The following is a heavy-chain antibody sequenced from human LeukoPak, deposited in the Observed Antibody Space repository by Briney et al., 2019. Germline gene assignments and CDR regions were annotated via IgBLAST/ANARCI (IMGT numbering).Heavy chain of an antibody. D-gene: IGHD4-17*01. J-gene: IGHJ3*02. Sequence: PGESLKISCKGSGYSFTSYWINWVRQMPGKGLEWMGRIDPSDSYTNYSPSLQGHVTISADKSISTAYLQWSSLKASDTAMYYCARPKGGMTTVTTYAFDIWGQGTMVTVSS. CDR2: IDPSDSYT. CDR3: ARPKGGMTTVTTYAFDI. CDR1: GYSFTSYW. V-gene: IGHV5-10-1*01.